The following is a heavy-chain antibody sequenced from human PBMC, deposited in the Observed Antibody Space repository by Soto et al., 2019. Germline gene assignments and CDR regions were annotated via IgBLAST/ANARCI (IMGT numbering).Heavy chain of an antibody. D-gene: IGHD1-7*01. Sequence: QVQLVQSGAEVKKPGASVKVSCKASGYTFSNDAITWVRQAPGQGLEWMGWVSAYNGNTNYAQKFKGRVTMTTDTSTRTAYMEIRSLRYDDTAVYFCARPSRYYWNYMMYWGQGTLVTVSS. CDR2: VSAYNGNT. J-gene: IGHJ4*02. CDR3: ARPSRYYWNYMMY. V-gene: IGHV1-18*01. CDR1: GYTFSNDA.